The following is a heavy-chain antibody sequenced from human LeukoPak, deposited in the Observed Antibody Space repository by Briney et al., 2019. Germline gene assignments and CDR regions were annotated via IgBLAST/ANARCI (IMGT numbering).Heavy chain of an antibody. CDR2: IYYSGST. Sequence: SATLSPTCTVSGGSMSSYYWSWIRQPPGKGLEWIGYIYYSGSTKYNPSLKSRVTISVDTSKNQFSLKLSSVTAADTAVYYCARGARAGYNLEPFDYWGQGTLVTVSS. CDR1: GGSMSSYY. CDR3: ARGARAGYNLEPFDY. V-gene: IGHV4-59*08. J-gene: IGHJ4*02. D-gene: IGHD5-24*01.